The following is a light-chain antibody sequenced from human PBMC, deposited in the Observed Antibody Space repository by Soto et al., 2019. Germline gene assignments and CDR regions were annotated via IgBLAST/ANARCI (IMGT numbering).Light chain of an antibody. CDR2: ATS. CDR3: QKYNCTPLT. J-gene: IGKJ4*01. V-gene: IGKV1-27*01. CDR1: QGIDPY. Sequence: DVQMTQSPSSLSAFVGDRVTITCRASQGIDPYLAWFQQKPGKVPKLLIYATSTLQSGVPSRFSGSGSGTDFTLTINSLQPEDVGTYYCQKYNCTPLTLVGGTKVEIK.